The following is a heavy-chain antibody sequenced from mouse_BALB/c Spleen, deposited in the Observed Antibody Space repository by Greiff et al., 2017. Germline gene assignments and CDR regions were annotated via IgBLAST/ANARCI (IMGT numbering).Heavy chain of an antibody. CDR3: ARKTALYDYDEGDY. D-gene: IGHD2-4*01. V-gene: IGHV1-4*02. CDR2: INPSSGYT. J-gene: IGHJ2*01. CDR1: GYTFTSYT. Sequence: VKLVESAAELARPGASVKMSCKASGYTFTSYTMHWVKQRPGQGLEWIGYINPSSGYTEYNQKFKDKTTLTADKSSSTAYMQLSSLTSEDSAVYYCARKTALYDYDEGDYWGQGTTLTVSS.